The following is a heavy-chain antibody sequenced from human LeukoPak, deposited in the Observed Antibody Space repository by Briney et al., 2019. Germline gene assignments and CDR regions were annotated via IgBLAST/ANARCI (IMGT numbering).Heavy chain of an antibody. J-gene: IGHJ4*02. V-gene: IGHV3-23*01. Sequence: GGSLRLSCAVSGFTFSSYAMGWVRQAPGKGLEWVSTISSSGGGTYYADSVKGRFTISRDTSKNTLYLQMNSLRAEDAAVYYCAKALEGVVPAADFDYWGQGTLVTVSS. CDR3: AKALEGVVPAADFDY. CDR1: GFTFSSYA. CDR2: ISSSGGGT. D-gene: IGHD2-2*01.